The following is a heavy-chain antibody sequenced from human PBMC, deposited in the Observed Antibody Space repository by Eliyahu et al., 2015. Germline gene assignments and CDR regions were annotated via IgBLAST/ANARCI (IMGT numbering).Heavy chain of an antibody. J-gene: IGHJ6*02. CDR3: ARDLVTHGNDYYYYYGMDV. Sequence: RHAPGXGLECVSSVSSSSSYIYYADSVKXRFTISRDNAKNSLYLQXNSLRAEDTAVYYCARDLVTHGNDYYYYYGMDVWGQGTTVTVSS. CDR2: VSSSSSYI. D-gene: IGHD1-26*01. V-gene: IGHV3-21*01.